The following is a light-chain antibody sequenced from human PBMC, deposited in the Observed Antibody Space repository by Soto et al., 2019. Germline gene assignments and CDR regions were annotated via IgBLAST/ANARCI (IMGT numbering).Light chain of an antibody. CDR1: QYVWTS. V-gene: IGKV3-15*01. Sequence: EIVMTQSPAILSVSPGERATLSCRASQYVWTSVAWYQQKPGQAPRLLIYGASTRATGIPARFSGSESGTEFTLSIISLQSEDSAVYYCKQYKNWPPITFGQGTRLEIK. CDR2: GAS. J-gene: IGKJ5*01. CDR3: KQYKNWPPIT.